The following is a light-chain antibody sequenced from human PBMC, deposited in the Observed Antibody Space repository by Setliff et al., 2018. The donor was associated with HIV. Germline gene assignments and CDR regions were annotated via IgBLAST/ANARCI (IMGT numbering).Light chain of an antibody. CDR1: SGDVGRYNL. CDR2: QAT. Sequence: ALTQPASVSGSPGQSITISCTGTSGDVGRYNLVSWYQQYPGKAPKLMIYQATKRPSGVSNRFSGSKSGNTASLTISGLQAEDEADYYCCSNTGSNTYVFGSGTKVTVL. J-gene: IGLJ1*01. CDR3: CSNTGSNTYV. V-gene: IGLV2-23*01.